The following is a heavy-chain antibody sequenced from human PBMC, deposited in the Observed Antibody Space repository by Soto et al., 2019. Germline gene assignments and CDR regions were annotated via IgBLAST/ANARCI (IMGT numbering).Heavy chain of an antibody. CDR3: AKDSVSFNRIYDAFDI. Sequence: GGSLRLSCEASGFTFSNYAMAWVRQAPGEGPEWVSTIGGGDDIFYAEFVKGRFTISRDDSKNTMYLQMDNLRVEDTAIYFCAKDSVSFNRIYDAFDIWGQGTVVPSPQ. D-gene: IGHD3-3*02. CDR1: GFTFSNYA. J-gene: IGHJ3*02. CDR2: IGGGDDI. V-gene: IGHV3-23*01.